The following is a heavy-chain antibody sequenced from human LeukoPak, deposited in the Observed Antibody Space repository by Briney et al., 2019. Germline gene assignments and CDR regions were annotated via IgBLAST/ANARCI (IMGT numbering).Heavy chain of an antibody. CDR2: IIPILGTA. Sequence: SVKVSCKASGGTFSSYAISWVRQAPGQGLEWIGRIIPILGTANYAQKFQGRVTITTDESTSTAYMELSSLRSEDTAVYYCARGRGVNYYDSSGYYDNWGQGTLVTVSS. D-gene: IGHD3-22*01. CDR3: ARGRGVNYYDSSGYYDN. CDR1: GGTFSSYA. J-gene: IGHJ4*02. V-gene: IGHV1-69*11.